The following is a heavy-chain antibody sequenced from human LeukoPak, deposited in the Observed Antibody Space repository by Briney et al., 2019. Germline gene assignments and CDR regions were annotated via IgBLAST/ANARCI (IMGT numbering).Heavy chain of an antibody. J-gene: IGHJ4*02. CDR1: GYTFTGYY. D-gene: IGHD3-10*01. Sequence: GASVKVSCKASGYTFTGYYMHWVRQAPGQGLEWMGRINPNNGGTNYAQKFQGRVTMTRDTSISTAYMELSRLRSDDTAVYYCARDRRITMVRTFGYWGQGTLVTVSS. CDR2: INPNNGGT. CDR3: ARDRRITMVRTFGY. V-gene: IGHV1-2*06.